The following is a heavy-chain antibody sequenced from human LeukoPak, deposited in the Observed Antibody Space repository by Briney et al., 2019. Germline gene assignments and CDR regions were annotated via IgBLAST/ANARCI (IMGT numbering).Heavy chain of an antibody. D-gene: IGHD3-10*01. CDR2: LIPMFRTP. CDR1: GGAFSSYA. J-gene: IGHJ4*02. CDR3: ARDSMVRGLRAYIFDY. Sequence: SVKVSCKAAGGAFSSYAFSWVRQAPGQGLEWMGGLIPMFRTPNYAQKFLGRVTITTDEFTSTAYMELTSLRAEDTAVYYCARDSMVRGLRAYIFDYWGQGTLVTVSS. V-gene: IGHV1-69*05.